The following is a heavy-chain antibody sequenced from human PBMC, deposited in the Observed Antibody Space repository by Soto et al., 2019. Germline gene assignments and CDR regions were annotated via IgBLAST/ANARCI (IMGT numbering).Heavy chain of an antibody. CDR1: GGSISSYY. D-gene: IGHD3-16*01. CDR2: IYYSGST. V-gene: IGHV4-59*12. J-gene: IGHJ6*02. CDR3: ARGPVGGSSYYYYYGMDV. Sequence: SETLSLTCTVSGGSISSYYWSWIRQPPGKGLEWIGYIYYSGSTNYNPSLKSRVTISVDTSKNQFSLKLSSVTAADTAVYYCARGPVGGSSYYYYYGMDVWGQGTTVTVSS.